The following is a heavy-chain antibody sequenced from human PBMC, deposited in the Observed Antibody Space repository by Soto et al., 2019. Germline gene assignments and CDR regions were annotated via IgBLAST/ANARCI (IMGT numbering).Heavy chain of an antibody. J-gene: IGHJ4*02. V-gene: IGHV3-30*18. CDR2: ISYDGSNK. CDR1: GFSFSSYR. Sequence: GGSLRLSCAASGFSFSSYRMHWVRQAPGKGLEWVAVISYDGSNKYYADSVKGRFTISRDNSKNTLYLQMNSLRAEDTAVYYCAKIHYWGQGTLVTVSS. CDR3: AKIHY.